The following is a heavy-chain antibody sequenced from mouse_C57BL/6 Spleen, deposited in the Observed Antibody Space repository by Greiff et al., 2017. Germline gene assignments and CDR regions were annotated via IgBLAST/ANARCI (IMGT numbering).Heavy chain of an antibody. CDR2: IWSGGST. V-gene: IGHV2-2*02. Sequence: VQLQQSGPGLVQPSQSLSITCTVSGFSLTSYGVHWVRQSPGKGLEWLGVIWSGGSTDYNAAFISRLSISKDNSKSQVFFKMHSLQANDTAIYYCASPTVSKAMDYWGQGTSVTVSS. J-gene: IGHJ4*01. CDR1: GFSLTSYG. D-gene: IGHD1-1*01. CDR3: ASPTVSKAMDY.